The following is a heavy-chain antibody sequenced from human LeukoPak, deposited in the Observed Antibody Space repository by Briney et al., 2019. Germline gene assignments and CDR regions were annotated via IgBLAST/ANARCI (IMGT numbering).Heavy chain of an antibody. J-gene: IGHJ6*04. CDR2: ISSNGGST. CDR1: GFTFSSYA. D-gene: IGHD3-10*01. CDR3: ARVGPGAVRGALSSLDV. Sequence: GGSLRLSCAASGFTFSSYAMHWVRQAPGKGLEYVSAISSNGGSTYYANSVKGRFTISRDNSKDTLYLQMGSLRAEDMAVYYCARVGPGAVRGALSSLDVWGKGTTVTVSS. V-gene: IGHV3-64*01.